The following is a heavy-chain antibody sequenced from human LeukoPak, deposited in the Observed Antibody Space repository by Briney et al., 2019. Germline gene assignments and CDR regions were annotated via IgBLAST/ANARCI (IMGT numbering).Heavy chain of an antibody. CDR3: ARTGVYNWFDP. D-gene: IGHD7-27*01. J-gene: IGHJ5*02. CDR1: GGSISSGDYY. Sequence: SQTLSLTCTVSGGSISSGDYYWSWIRQPPGKGLEWIGYIYYSGSTYYNPSLKSRVTISVDTSKNQFSLKLSSVTAADTAVYHCARTGVYNWFDPWGQGTLVTVSS. V-gene: IGHV4-30-4*01. CDR2: IYYSGST.